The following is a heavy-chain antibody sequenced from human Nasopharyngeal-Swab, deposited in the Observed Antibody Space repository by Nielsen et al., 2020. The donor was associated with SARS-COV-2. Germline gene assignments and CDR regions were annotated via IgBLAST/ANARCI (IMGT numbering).Heavy chain of an antibody. CDR3: ARDPYYYDSSGYLDY. J-gene: IGHJ4*02. CDR2: ISYDGSNK. Sequence: GESLKISCAASGFTFSTYDMSRVRQAPGKGLEWVAVISYDGSNKYYADSVKGRFTISRDNSKNTLYLQMNSLRAEDTAVYYCARDPYYYDSSGYLDYWGQGTLVTVSS. V-gene: IGHV3-30-3*01. CDR1: GFTFSTYD. D-gene: IGHD3-22*01.